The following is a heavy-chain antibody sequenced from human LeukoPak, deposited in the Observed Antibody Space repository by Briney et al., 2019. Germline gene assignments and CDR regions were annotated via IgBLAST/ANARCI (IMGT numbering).Heavy chain of an antibody. CDR1: GGTFSSYA. CDR3: ARDMGDGGSGAFFDY. D-gene: IGHD5-24*01. Sequence: SVKVSCKTSGGTFSSYAISWVRQAPGQGLEWMGGIIPIFGTANYAQKFQGRVTITADKSTSTAYMELSSLRSEDTAVYYCARDMGDGGSGAFFDYWGQGPLVTVSS. CDR2: IIPIFGTA. V-gene: IGHV1-69*06. J-gene: IGHJ4*02.